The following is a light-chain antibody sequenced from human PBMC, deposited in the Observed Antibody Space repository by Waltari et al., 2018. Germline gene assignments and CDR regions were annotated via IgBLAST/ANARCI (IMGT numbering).Light chain of an antibody. CDR2: KAS. CDR1: QTISGR. J-gene: IGKJ1*01. CDR3: QQYNEFPWT. Sequence: DVQMTQSPSFLSASVGDGVTITCRASQTISGRLAWYQQNPGAAPKLLIYKASNLDGGVPSRFSGSDSGAEFTLTISSLQPDDFATYYCQQYNEFPWTFGQGTKVDIK. V-gene: IGKV1-5*03.